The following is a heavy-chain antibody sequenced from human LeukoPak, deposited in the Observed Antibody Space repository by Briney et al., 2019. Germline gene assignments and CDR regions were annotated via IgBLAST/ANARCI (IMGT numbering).Heavy chain of an antibody. D-gene: IGHD6-6*01. CDR2: IYYSGST. J-gene: IGHJ6*02. Sequence: PSETLSLTCIVPRGSISSSSYYWGWIRQPPGKGLEWIGNIYYSGSTYYNPSLKSRVSISVDPSKNQFYLKLSSMTAADTAVYYCARKVVAARIPYCYYGMDVWGQGTTVTVSS. CDR1: RGSISSSSYY. V-gene: IGHV4-39*01. CDR3: ARKVVAARIPYCYYGMDV.